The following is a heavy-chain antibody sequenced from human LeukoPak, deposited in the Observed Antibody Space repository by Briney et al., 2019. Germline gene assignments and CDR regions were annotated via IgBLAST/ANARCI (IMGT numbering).Heavy chain of an antibody. CDR2: INHSRST. CDR3: ARGIKVVVAAADDYYYYYMDV. J-gene: IGHJ6*03. CDR1: GGSFSGYY. D-gene: IGHD2-15*01. Sequence: PSETLSLTCAVYGGSFSGYYWSWIRQPPGKGLEWIGEINHSRSTNYNPSLKSRVTISVDTSKNQFSLKLSSVTAADTAVYYCARGIKVVVAAADDYYYYYMDVWGKGTTVTVSS. V-gene: IGHV4-34*01.